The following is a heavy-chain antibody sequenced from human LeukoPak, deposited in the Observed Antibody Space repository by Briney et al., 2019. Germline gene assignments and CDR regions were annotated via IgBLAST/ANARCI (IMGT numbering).Heavy chain of an antibody. V-gene: IGHV4-59*01. J-gene: IGHJ4*02. Sequence: SETLSLTCTVSGGSISSYDWSWIRQPPGKGLEWIGYISYSGTTNYNPSLKSRVTMSADTSKNQFSLKLRSVNAADTAVYYCARDGTVNHEYYFDYWGQGTLVTVSS. CDR1: GGSISSYD. D-gene: IGHD4-17*01. CDR3: ARDGTVNHEYYFDY. CDR2: ISYSGTT.